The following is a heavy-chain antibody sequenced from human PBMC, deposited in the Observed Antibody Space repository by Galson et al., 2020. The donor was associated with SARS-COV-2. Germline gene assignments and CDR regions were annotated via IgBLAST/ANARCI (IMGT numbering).Heavy chain of an antibody. Sequence: SETLSLTCTVYGGSISSSSYYWGWIRQPPGKGLEWIGSIYYSGSTYYNPSLKSRVTISVDTSKNQFSLKLSSVTAADTAVYYCARDTHFPVTTRSPPYYYYMDVWGKGTTVTVSS. J-gene: IGHJ6*03. CDR3: ARDTHFPVTTRSPPYYYYMDV. V-gene: IGHV4-39*07. D-gene: IGHD4-17*01. CDR2: IYYSGST. CDR1: GGSISSSSYY.